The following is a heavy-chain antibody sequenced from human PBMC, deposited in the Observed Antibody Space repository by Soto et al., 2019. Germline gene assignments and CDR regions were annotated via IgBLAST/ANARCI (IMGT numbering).Heavy chain of an antibody. D-gene: IGHD1-1*01. CDR1: GFTFSSYT. J-gene: IGHJ4*02. Sequence: EVPLLESGGDLVQPGGSLRLSCAASGFTFSSYTMNWVRQAPGKGLEWVSTFVGSTGSTFYADSVKGRFTISRDDSKNTLYLQMNSLRVEDTAVYYCAKRHTTVATPANYFDYWGQGTLVTVSS. V-gene: IGHV3-23*01. CDR2: FVGSTGST. CDR3: AKRHTTVATPANYFDY.